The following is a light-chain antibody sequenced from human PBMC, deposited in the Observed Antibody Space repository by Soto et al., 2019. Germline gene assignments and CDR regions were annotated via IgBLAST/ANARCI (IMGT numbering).Light chain of an antibody. CDR3: QQYGRSPLVT. CDR1: QSVSSSY. J-gene: IGKJ5*01. Sequence: EIVLTQSPGTLSLSPGERATLSCRASQSVSSSYLAWYQQKPGQAPRLLIYGTSSRATGIPDRFSGSGSGTDFTLTISRLEPEDFAVYYCQQYGRSPLVTFGKGKRLEIK. CDR2: GTS. V-gene: IGKV3-20*01.